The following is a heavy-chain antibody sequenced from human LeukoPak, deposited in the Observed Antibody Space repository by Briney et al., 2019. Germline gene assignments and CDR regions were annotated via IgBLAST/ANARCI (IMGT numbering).Heavy chain of an antibody. CDR2: ISSSSSYI. J-gene: IGHJ3*02. Sequence: GGSLRLSCAASGFTFSSYSMNWVRQAPGKGLEWVSSISSSSSYIYYADSVKGRFTISRDNAKNSLYLQMNSLRAEDTAVYYCARDDALGSGSYSNDAFDIWGQGTMVTVSS. V-gene: IGHV3-21*01. D-gene: IGHD3-10*02. CDR3: ARDDALGSGSYSNDAFDI. CDR1: GFTFSSYS.